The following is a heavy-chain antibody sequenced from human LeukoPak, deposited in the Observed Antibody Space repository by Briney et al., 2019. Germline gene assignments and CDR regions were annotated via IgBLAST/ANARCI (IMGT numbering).Heavy chain of an antibody. J-gene: IGHJ4*02. CDR1: GGSISSYY. D-gene: IGHD6-19*01. V-gene: IGHV4-59*01. CDR2: IYYSGGT. Sequence: PSETLSLTCTVSGGSISSYYWSWIRQPPGKGLEWIGYIYYSGGTNYNPSLKSRVTISVDTSKNQFSLKLSSVTAADTAVYYCARQAVADLYYFDYWGQGTLVTVSS. CDR3: ARQAVADLYYFDY.